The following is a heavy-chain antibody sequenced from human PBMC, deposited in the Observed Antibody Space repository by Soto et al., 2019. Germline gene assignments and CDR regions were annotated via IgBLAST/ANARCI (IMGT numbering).Heavy chain of an antibody. Sequence: SVKVSCKASGYTFTGYYMHWVRQAPGQGLEWMGWINPNSGGTNYAQKFQGRVTMTRDTSISTAYMELSRLRSDDTAVYYCAIGTPAEYNWFDPWGQGTLVTVSS. D-gene: IGHD1-1*01. CDR2: INPNSGGT. V-gene: IGHV1-2*02. CDR3: AIGTPAEYNWFDP. J-gene: IGHJ5*02. CDR1: GYTFTGYY.